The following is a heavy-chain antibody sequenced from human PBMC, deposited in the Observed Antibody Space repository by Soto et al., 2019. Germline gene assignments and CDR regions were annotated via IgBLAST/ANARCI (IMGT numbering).Heavy chain of an antibody. CDR2: IYYSGST. D-gene: IGHD5-12*01. J-gene: IGHJ4*02. V-gene: IGHV4-59*08. Sequence: LETLSLTCTVSGGSISSYYWSWIRQPPGKGLEWIGYIYYSGSTNYNPSLKSRVTISVDTSKNQFSLKLSPVTAADTAVYYCARHRDSGYDTDFDYWGQGTLVTVSS. CDR3: ARHRDSGYDTDFDY. CDR1: GGSISSYY.